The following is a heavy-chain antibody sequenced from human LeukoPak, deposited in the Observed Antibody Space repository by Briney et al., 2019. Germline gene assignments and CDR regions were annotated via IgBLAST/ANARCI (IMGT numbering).Heavy chain of an antibody. CDR1: GGSISSSSYY. D-gene: IGHD6-19*01. Sequence: PSETLSLTCTVSGGSISSSSYYWGWIRQPPGKGLEWIGYIYYSGSTNYNPSLKSRVTISVDTSKNQFSLKLSSVTAADTAVYYCARVPLTSGWYLTPALVGFDYWGQGTLVTVSS. V-gene: IGHV4-61*05. CDR2: IYYSGST. J-gene: IGHJ4*02. CDR3: ARVPLTSGWYLTPALVGFDY.